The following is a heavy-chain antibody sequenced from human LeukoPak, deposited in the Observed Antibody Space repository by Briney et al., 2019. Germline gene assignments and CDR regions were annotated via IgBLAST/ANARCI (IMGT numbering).Heavy chain of an antibody. CDR2: ISYDGSNK. D-gene: IGHD3-22*01. Sequence: GGSLRLSCAASGFTFSSYAMHWVRQAPGKGLEWVAVISYDGSNKYYADSVKGRFTISRDNSKNTLYLQMNSLRAEDTAVYYCARARGQPYYYDSSAIGVAFDTWGQGPMVPVPS. J-gene: IGHJ3*02. CDR1: GFTFSSYA. CDR3: ARARGQPYYYDSSAIGVAFDT. V-gene: IGHV3-30-3*01.